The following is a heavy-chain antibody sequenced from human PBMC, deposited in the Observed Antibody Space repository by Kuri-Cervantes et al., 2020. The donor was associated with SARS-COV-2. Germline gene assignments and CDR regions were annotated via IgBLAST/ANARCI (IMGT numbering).Heavy chain of an antibody. CDR3: ARQYYDILTGYYLYGMDV. J-gene: IGHJ6*02. CDR2: ISSSSSTT. CDR1: GFTISSYW. Sequence: GGSLRLSCAASGFTISSYWMSWVRQAPGKGLEWVSYISSSSSTTYYADSVKGRFTISRDNAKNSLYLQMNSLRDEDTAVYYCARQYYDILTGYYLYGMDVWGQGTTVTVSS. V-gene: IGHV3-48*02. D-gene: IGHD3-9*01.